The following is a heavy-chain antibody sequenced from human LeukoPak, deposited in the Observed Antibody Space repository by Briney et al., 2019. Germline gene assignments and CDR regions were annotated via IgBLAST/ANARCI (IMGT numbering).Heavy chain of an antibody. Sequence: ASVKVSCKASGYTFTSYAMNWVRQAPGHGLQWMGWINTNTGIPTHARGFTGRFVFSMDTSVGAAYLQIGGLKAEDTAVYYCARGGYCSSATCNFFDFWGQGTLVTVSS. D-gene: IGHD2-2*01. CDR2: INTNTGIP. CDR1: GYTFTSYA. V-gene: IGHV7-4-1*01. CDR3: ARGGYCSSATCNFFDF. J-gene: IGHJ4*02.